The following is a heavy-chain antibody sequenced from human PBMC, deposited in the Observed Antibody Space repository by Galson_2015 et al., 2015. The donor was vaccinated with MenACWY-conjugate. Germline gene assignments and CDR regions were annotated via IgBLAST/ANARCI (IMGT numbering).Heavy chain of an antibody. CDR3: AKPVRSSGAYIPFDY. D-gene: IGHD3-22*01. CDR2: ITGSGGST. Sequence: SLRLSCAASGFTFSTYPMSWVRQAPGKGLEWVSAITGSGGSTNYADSVKGRFTISRDNSKNTLFLQMNSLRAEDTAVYYCAKPVRSSGAYIPFDYWGQGTLVAVSS. V-gene: IGHV3-23*01. J-gene: IGHJ4*02. CDR1: GFTFSTYP.